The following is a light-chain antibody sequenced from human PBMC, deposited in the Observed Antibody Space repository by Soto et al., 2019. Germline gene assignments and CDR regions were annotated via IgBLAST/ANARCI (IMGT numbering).Light chain of an antibody. CDR2: DAS. CDR1: QSVSSY. Sequence: EIVLTQSPATLSLSPGERATLSCRASQSVSSYLAWYQQKPGQAPRLLIYDASNRATGIPARFSGSGSGTDFTLTISLLEPEYVAVYYCQHRSNWSLTFGGGTQVEIK. J-gene: IGKJ4*01. V-gene: IGKV3-11*01. CDR3: QHRSNWSLT.